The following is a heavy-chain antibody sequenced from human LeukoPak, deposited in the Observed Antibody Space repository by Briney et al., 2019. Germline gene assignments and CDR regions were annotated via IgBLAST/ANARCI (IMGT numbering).Heavy chain of an antibody. CDR3: AREVPNYYDSSGSNDY. CDR2: ISAYNGNT. D-gene: IGHD3-22*01. Sequence: ASVKVSCKASGYTFTSYGISWVRQAPGQGLEWMGWISAYNGNTNYAQKLQGRVTMTTDTSTSTAYMELRSLRSDDTAVYYCAREVPNYYDSSGSNDYWGQGTLVTVSS. CDR1: GYTFTSYG. J-gene: IGHJ4*02. V-gene: IGHV1-18*01.